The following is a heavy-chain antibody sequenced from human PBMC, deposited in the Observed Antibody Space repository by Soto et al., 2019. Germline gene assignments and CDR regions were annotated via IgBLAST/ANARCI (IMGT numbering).Heavy chain of an antibody. D-gene: IGHD6-13*01. CDR3: AKDNTGSRWPPGDGMDV. Sequence: GGSLRLSCAASGVTFSSYAMSWVRQAPGKGLEWVSAISGSGGSTYYADSVKGRFTISRDNSKNTLYLQMNSLRAEDTAVYYCAKDNTGSRWPPGDGMDVWGQGTTVTVSS. CDR1: GVTFSSYA. CDR2: ISGSGGST. J-gene: IGHJ6*02. V-gene: IGHV3-23*01.